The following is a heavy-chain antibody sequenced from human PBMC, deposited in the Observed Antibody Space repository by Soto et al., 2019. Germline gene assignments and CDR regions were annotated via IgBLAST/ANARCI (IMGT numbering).Heavy chain of an antibody. V-gene: IGHV1-18*01. CDR3: ARWGISPDY. CDR1: GYTFTTRS. D-gene: IGHD7-27*01. Sequence: QVPLVQSGVEVKAPGASVKVSCKASGYTFTTRSISWVRQAPGQGLEWMGWISGYNGNTNYAQKFQGRVTLTTDTSTNTAYMELRSLRSDDTAVYYCARWGISPDYWGQGTLVTVSS. J-gene: IGHJ4*02. CDR2: ISGYNGNT.